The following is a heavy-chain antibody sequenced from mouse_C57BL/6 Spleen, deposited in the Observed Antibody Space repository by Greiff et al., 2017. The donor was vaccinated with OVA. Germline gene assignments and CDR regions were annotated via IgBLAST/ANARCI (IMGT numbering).Heavy chain of an antibody. CDR2: INPSTGGT. Sequence: DVQLQESGPELVKPGASVKISCKASGYSFTGYYMNWVKQSPEKSLEWIGEINPSTGGTTYNQKFKAKATLTVDKSSSTAYMQLKSLTSEDSAVYYCARSAMVRGFFDYWGQGTTLTVSS. CDR3: ARSAMVRGFFDY. J-gene: IGHJ2*01. D-gene: IGHD2-1*01. CDR1: GYSFTGYY. V-gene: IGHV1-42*01.